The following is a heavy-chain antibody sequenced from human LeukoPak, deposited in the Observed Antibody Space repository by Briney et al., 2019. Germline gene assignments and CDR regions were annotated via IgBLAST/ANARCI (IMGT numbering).Heavy chain of an antibody. D-gene: IGHD2-2*01. CDR3: GTSSCYRLAY. J-gene: IGHJ4*02. Sequence: PGGSLTLSCAASGLTLSDSFMSWLRQATGRGREGVGRSRNKADSYTPEYAASVKGRFTISRDESKNPLYLQISSLETEDAAVYYCGTSSCYRLAYWGQGSLVTVSS. V-gene: IGHV3-72*01. CDR2: SRNKADSYTP. CDR1: GLTLSDSF.